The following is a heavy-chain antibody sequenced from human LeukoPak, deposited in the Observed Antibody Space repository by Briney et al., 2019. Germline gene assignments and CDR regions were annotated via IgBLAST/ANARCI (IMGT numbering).Heavy chain of an antibody. V-gene: IGHV1-69*04. CDR3: ATPHDATAYYYDSSGYFY. CDR2: IIPILGIA. J-gene: IGHJ4*02. D-gene: IGHD3-22*01. Sequence: SVKVSCKASGGTFSSYAISWVRQAPGQGLEWMGRIIPILGIANYAQKFQGRVTITADKSTSTAYMELSSLRSEDTAVYYCATPHDATAYYYDSSGYFYWGQGTLVTVSS. CDR1: GGTFSSYA.